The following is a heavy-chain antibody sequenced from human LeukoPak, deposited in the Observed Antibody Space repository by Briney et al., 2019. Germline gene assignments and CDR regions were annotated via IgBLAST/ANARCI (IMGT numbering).Heavy chain of an antibody. V-gene: IGHV3-53*01. J-gene: IGHJ4*02. CDR1: GFAVSTTY. Sequence: GGSLRLSCVASGFAVSTTYMSWVRQAPGKGLEWVSAIYSGGTYYAYADSVKGRFTISRDTSKNTLYLQMNSLRVEDTAVYYCARVTLIRGPPPVWGRGTLVTVSS. CDR2: IYSGGTY. CDR3: ARVTLIRGPPPV. D-gene: IGHD3-10*01.